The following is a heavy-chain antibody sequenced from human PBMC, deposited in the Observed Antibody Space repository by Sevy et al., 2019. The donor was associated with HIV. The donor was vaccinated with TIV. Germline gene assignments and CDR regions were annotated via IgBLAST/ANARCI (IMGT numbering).Heavy chain of an antibody. D-gene: IGHD5-18*01. CDR2: ISGGSVTI. J-gene: IGHJ5*02. CDR1: GFTFSSYS. V-gene: IGHV3-48*01. Sequence: GGSLRLSCAASGFTFSSYSMIWVRQAPGKGLEWISYISGGSVTIYYADSVKGRFTISRDNAKKSVYLKMNSLRVEDTAVYYCARDWWDSYGYHGLDPWGQGTLVTVSS. CDR3: ARDWWDSYGYHGLDP.